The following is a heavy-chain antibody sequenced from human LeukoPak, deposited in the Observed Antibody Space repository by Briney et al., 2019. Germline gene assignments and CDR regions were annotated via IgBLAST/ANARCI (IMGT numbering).Heavy chain of an antibody. J-gene: IGHJ4*02. D-gene: IGHD3-16*01. V-gene: IGHV3-49*04. CDR1: GFTFGGYA. CDR3: TRDGPFGGNSYFDY. Sequence: GGSLTLSCTASGFTFGGYAMSWVRQAPGKGLEWVGFIRSKAYGGTTEYAASVKGRFTISRDDSKGIAYLQMNSLNTEDTAIYYCTRDGPFGGNSYFDYWGQGTLVTVSS. CDR2: IRSKAYGGTT.